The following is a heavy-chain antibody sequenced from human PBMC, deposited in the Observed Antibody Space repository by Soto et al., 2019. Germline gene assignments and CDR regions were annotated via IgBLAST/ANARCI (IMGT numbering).Heavy chain of an antibody. J-gene: IGHJ4*02. D-gene: IGHD4-17*01. V-gene: IGHV3-21*01. CDR3: ARDATVTTSGKPDY. CDR2: ISSSSSYI. Sequence: PGGSLRLSCAASGFTFSSYSMNWVRQAPGKGLEWVSSISSSSSYIYYADSVKGRFTISRDNAKNSLYLQMNSLRAEDTAVYYCARDATVTTSGKPDYWGQGTLVTVSS. CDR1: GFTFSSYS.